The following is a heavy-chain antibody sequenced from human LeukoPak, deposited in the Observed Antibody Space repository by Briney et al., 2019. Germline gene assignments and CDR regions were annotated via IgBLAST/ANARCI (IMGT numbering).Heavy chain of an antibody. J-gene: IGHJ4*02. CDR1: GGSFSGYY. V-gene: IGHV4-34*01. D-gene: IGHD3-10*01. CDR2: INHSGNT. CDR3: ASSDVLLWFGELFSFDY. Sequence: SETLSLTCAVYGGSFSGYYWSWIRQPPGKGLEWIGEINHSGNTNYNPSLKSRVTISVDTSKNQFSLKLSSVTAADTAVYYCASSDVLLWFGELFSFDYWGQGTLVTVSS.